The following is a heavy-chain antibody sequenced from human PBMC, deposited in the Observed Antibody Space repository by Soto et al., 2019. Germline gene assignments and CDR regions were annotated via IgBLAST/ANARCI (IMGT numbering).Heavy chain of an antibody. Sequence: GASVKVSCKASGYTFTSYGISWVRQAPGQGLEWMGWISAYNGNTNYAQKLQGRVTMTTDTSTSTAYMELRSLRSDDTAVYYCAFRPYYYGSGSYSHYYYGMDVWGQGTTVTVSS. D-gene: IGHD3-10*01. CDR2: ISAYNGNT. CDR1: GYTFTSYG. J-gene: IGHJ6*02. CDR3: AFRPYYYGSGSYSHYYYGMDV. V-gene: IGHV1-18*01.